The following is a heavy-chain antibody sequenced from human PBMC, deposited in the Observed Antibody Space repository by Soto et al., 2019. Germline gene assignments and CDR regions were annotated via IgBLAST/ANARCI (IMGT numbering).Heavy chain of an antibody. Sequence: PGGSLRLSFVASGFTLSDYYMSWIRQAPGKGPEWVSHISGSGNTIDYADSVKGRFTISRDNAKNSLHLQMNSLRDDDTAVLYCARGRYALDYWGQGTRVTVSS. CDR2: ISGSGNTI. CDR3: ARGRYALDY. D-gene: IGHD3-16*01. J-gene: IGHJ4*02. V-gene: IGHV3-11*01. CDR1: GFTLSDYY.